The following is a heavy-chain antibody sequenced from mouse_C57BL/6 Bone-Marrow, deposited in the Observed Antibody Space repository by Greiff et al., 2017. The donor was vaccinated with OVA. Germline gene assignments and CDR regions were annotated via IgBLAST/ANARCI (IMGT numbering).Heavy chain of an antibody. CDR1: GYAFTNYL. CDR3: ARSDSNYWYFDV. CDR2: INPGSGGT. V-gene: IGHV1-54*01. Sequence: VKLMESGAELVRPGTSVKVSCKASGYAFTNYLIEWVKQRPGQGLEWIGVINPGSGGTNYNEKFKGKATLTADKSSSTAYMQLSSLTSEDSAVYFCARSDSNYWYFDVWGTGTTVTVSS. J-gene: IGHJ1*03. D-gene: IGHD2-5*01.